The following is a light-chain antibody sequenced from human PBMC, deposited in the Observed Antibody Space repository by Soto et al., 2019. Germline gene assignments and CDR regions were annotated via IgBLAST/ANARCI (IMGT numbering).Light chain of an antibody. CDR1: QSVNTW. CDR3: QHYNTYYMYT. V-gene: IGKV1-5*01. CDR2: DAS. J-gene: IGKJ2*01. Sequence: DIQMTQSPSTLSASVGDRVTITCRASQSVNTWLAWFQRRPGEAPKLLIYDASTLESGVPSRFSGSGSGTEFTLTISSLQPDDFATYYCQHYNTYYMYTFGQGTKLEI.